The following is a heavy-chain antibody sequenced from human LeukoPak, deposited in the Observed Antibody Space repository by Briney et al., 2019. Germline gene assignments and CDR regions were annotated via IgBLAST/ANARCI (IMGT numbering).Heavy chain of an antibody. D-gene: IGHD1-1*01. CDR3: VHSGSGANTWNAGHFDY. CDR1: GFSIRSSGVG. J-gene: IGHJ4*02. CDR2: IYWDDDK. V-gene: IGHV2-5*02. Sequence: SGPTLVKPTQTLTLTCTFSGFSIRSSGVGVGWVRQPPGKALEWLVFIYWDDDKRYSPSLKHRLTITKDTSKNQVILTMTDLDPVDTATYYCVHSGSGANTWNAGHFDYWGQGALVTVSS.